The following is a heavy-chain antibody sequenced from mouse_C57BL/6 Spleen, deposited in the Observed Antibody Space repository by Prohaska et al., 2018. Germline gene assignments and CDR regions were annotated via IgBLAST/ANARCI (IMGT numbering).Heavy chain of an antibody. CDR3: ARRGSFYAMDY. V-gene: IGHV1-72*01. CDR2: IDPNSGGT. CDR1: GYTFTSYW. J-gene: IGHJ4*01. Sequence: QVQLQQPGAELVKPGASLKLSCKASGYTFTSYWMHWVKQRPGRGLEWIRRIDPNSGGTKYNEKFKSKATLTVDKPSSTAYMQLSSLTSEDSAVYYCARRGSFYAMDYWGQGTSVTVSS.